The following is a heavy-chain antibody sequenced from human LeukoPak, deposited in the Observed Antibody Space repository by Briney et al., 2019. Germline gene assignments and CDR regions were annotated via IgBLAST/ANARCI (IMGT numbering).Heavy chain of an antibody. J-gene: IGHJ4*02. D-gene: IGHD3-9*01. Sequence: GRSLRLSCAASGFTFSTYAMSWVRQAPGKGLEWVSTISGSGGSTYYADSVKGRFTISRDNSKNTLYMQMNSLRAEDTAVYYCANLVTISGGYWGQGTLVTVSS. CDR3: ANLVTISGGY. V-gene: IGHV3-23*01. CDR2: ISGSGGST. CDR1: GFTFSTYA.